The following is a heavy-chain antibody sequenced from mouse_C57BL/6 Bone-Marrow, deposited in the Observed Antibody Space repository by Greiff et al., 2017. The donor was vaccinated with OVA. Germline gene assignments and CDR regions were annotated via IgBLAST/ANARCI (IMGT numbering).Heavy chain of an antibody. J-gene: IGHJ2*01. CDR1: GYTFTSYG. CDR2: IYPRSGNT. Sequence: QVQLQQSGAELARPGASVKLSRKAFGYTFTSYGISRVTQRTGQGLEWIGEIYPRSGNTYYNEKFKGKATLTADKSSSTAYMELRSLTSGDSAVYFCADYYSYFDYWGQGTTLTVSS. CDR3: ADYYSYFDY. D-gene: IGHD1-1*01. V-gene: IGHV1-81*01.